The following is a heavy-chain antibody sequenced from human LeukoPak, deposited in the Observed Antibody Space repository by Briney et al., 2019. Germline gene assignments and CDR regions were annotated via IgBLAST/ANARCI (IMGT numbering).Heavy chain of an antibody. CDR3: AKFPARYYYDSSGYFDY. Sequence: GGSLRLFCAASGFTFSSYAMSWVRQAPGKGLEWVSAISGSGGSTYYADSVKGRFTISRDNSKNTLYLQMNSLTAEDTAVYYCAKFPARYYYDSSGYFDYWGQGTLVTVSS. D-gene: IGHD3-22*01. CDR2: ISGSGGST. J-gene: IGHJ4*02. V-gene: IGHV3-23*01. CDR1: GFTFSSYA.